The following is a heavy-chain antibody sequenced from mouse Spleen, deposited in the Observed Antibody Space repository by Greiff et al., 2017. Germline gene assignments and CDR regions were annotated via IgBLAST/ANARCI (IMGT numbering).Heavy chain of an antibody. CDR1: GYTFTGYW. CDR3: ARWDGYYSYDGGYYFDY. D-gene: IGHD2-12*01. V-gene: IGHV1-9*01. CDR2: ILPGSGST. Sequence: VQLQQSGAELMKPGASVKLSCKATGYTFTGYWIEWVKQRPGHGLEWIGEILPGSGSTNYNEKFKGKATFTADTSSNTAYMQLSSLTTEDSAIYYSARWDGYYSYDGGYYFDYWGQGTTLTVSS. J-gene: IGHJ2*01.